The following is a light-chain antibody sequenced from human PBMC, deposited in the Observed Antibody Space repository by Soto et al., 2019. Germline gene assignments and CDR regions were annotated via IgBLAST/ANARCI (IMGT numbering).Light chain of an antibody. V-gene: IGLV2-14*01. CDR1: SSDIGAYNY. J-gene: IGLJ1*01. CDR2: EVS. Sequence: QSVLTQPASVSGSPGQSITISCTGSSSDIGAYNYVSWFQQYPGKAPKLIISEVSNWPSGVSNRFSGSKSGTAASLTISGLQTEDEADYFCFSFTTDWTHVFGTGTKVTVL. CDR3: FSFTTDWTHV.